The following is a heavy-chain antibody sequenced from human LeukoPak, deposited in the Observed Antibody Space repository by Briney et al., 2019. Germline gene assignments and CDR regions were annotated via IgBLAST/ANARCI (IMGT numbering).Heavy chain of an antibody. V-gene: IGHV3-23*01. J-gene: IGHJ4*02. CDR2: ISPSDGNT. Sequence: GGSLRLSCAASGFTLSKYAMSWVRQVPGKGLEWVSAISPSDGNTFYAGSVKGRFTISRDNFKNTLSLQMNSLRAEDTALYYCAKDSSVPYGITDWGQGTLVTVSS. D-gene: IGHD4-17*01. CDR1: GFTLSKYA. CDR3: AKDSSVPYGITD.